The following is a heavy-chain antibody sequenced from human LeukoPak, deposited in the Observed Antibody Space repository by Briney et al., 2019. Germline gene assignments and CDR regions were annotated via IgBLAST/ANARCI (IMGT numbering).Heavy chain of an antibody. Sequence: SETLSLTCTVSGGSISGHYWSWIRQPPGKGLEWIGYIYHNGKTNYNPSLNSRLTISLDTPKLQFSLELSSVTTADTAVYFCARASEGIGFFDFWGPGLLVTVSS. V-gene: IGHV4-59*11. CDR2: IYHNGKT. D-gene: IGHD2-21*01. CDR1: GGSISGHY. CDR3: ARASEGIGFFDF. J-gene: IGHJ4*02.